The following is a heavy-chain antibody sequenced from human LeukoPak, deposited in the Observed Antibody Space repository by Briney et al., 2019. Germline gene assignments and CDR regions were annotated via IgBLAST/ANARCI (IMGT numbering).Heavy chain of an antibody. J-gene: IGHJ4*02. V-gene: IGHV3-64*02. CDR2: IRSEGGRV. CDR1: GFTFRSSA. D-gene: IGHD1-14*01. CDR3: ARWVGTQLDF. Sequence: GGSLRLSCAASGFTFRSSAMHWVRQAPGKRLETVSAIRSEGGRVYYGDSVKGRFTISRDNSKNTLYLQMGSLRAEDMAVYYCARWVGTQLDFWGQGTLVTVSS.